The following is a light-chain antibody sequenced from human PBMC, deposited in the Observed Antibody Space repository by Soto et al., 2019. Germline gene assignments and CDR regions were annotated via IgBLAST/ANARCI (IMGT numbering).Light chain of an antibody. CDR3: QQRSNWPPEIT. Sequence: EIVLTPSPATLSLSPGERATLSCRASQSVGTFFAWYQQKPGQAPRLLIYDASNRATGIPARFSGSGSGTDFTLTISSLEPEDFAVYYCQQRSNWPPEITFGQGTRLEIK. V-gene: IGKV3-11*01. CDR2: DAS. CDR1: QSVGTF. J-gene: IGKJ5*01.